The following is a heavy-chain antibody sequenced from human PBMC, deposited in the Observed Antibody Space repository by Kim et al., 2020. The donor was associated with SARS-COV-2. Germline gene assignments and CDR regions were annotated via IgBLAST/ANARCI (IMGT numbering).Heavy chain of an antibody. Sequence: GGSLRLSCAASGFTFSNYGMHWVRQAPGKGLEWVAIISHDGSTTYYADSVKGRFTISRDNSENTLYLQLNSLRPEDTALYYCSSQIWNYYYDPRGPLGYWGQGTLVTVSS. V-gene: IGHV3-30*03. CDR3: SSQIWNYYYDPRGPLGY. D-gene: IGHD3-22*01. CDR2: ISHDGSTT. CDR1: GFTFSNYG. J-gene: IGHJ4*02.